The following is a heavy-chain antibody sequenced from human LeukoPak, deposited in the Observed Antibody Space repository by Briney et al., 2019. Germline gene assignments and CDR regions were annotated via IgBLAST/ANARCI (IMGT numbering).Heavy chain of an antibody. CDR2: IGPNGAST. CDR1: GFTFSNHF. J-gene: IGHJ4*02. CDR3: VKDLTGTWSFDY. D-gene: IGHD3-9*01. V-gene: IGHV3-64D*06. Sequence: GGSLRLSCSTSGFTFSNHFMHWVRQAPGRGLEYVSSIGPNGASTLYADSVKGRFTISRDNSKNALYLQLTSLRLEDTALYYCVKDLTGTWSFDYWGQGTLVTVSS.